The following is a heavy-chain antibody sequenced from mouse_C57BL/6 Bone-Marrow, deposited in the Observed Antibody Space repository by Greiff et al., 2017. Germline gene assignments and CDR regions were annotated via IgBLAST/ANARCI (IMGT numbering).Heavy chain of an antibody. CDR1: GYTFTSYG. V-gene: IGHV1-81*01. D-gene: IGHD1-1*01. CDR3: ARGGYYCGSSPWFAY. CDR2: IYPRSGNT. J-gene: IGHJ3*01. Sequence: QVQLQQSGAELARPGASVKLSCKASGYTFTSYGISWVKQRTGKGLEWIGEIYPRSGNTYYNEKFKGKATLTADKSSSTAYMELSSLTSEDSAVYLGARGGYYCGSSPWFAYWGQGTLVTVSA.